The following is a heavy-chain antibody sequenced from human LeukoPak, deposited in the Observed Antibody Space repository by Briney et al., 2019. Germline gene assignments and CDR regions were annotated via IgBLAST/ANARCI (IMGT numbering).Heavy chain of an antibody. D-gene: IGHD7-27*01. CDR3: ARHAGPTGDSGLWDY. J-gene: IGHJ4*02. V-gene: IGHV4-38-2*01. CDR1: GYSISSGYY. Sequence: SETLSLTCAVSGYSISSGYYWGWIRQPPGKGLEWIGSIYHSGNTYYNPSLKSRVTISVDTSKNQFSLKLSSVTAADTAVYYCARHAGPTGDSGLWDYWGQGTLVTVSS. CDR2: IYHSGNT.